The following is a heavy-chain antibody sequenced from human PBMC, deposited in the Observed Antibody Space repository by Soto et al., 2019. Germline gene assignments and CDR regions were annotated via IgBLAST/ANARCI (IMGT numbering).Heavy chain of an antibody. CDR2: ISAYNGNT. Sequence: ASVKVSCKASGYTFTSYGISWVRQAPGQGLEWMGWISAYNGNTNYAQKLQGRVTMTTDTSTSTAYMELRSLRSDDTAVYYCARVALRGGLIGEGDNWFDPWGQGTLVTVSS. D-gene: IGHD3-10*01. CDR1: GYTFTSYG. J-gene: IGHJ5*02. CDR3: ARVALRGGLIGEGDNWFDP. V-gene: IGHV1-18*01.